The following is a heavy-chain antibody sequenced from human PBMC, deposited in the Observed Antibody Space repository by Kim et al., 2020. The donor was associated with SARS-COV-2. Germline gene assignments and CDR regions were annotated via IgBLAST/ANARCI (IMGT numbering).Heavy chain of an antibody. CDR3: ARGLQPLDY. J-gene: IGHJ4*02. D-gene: IGHD1-1*01. CDR2: T. V-gene: IGHV4-34*13. Sequence: TNSHPSLKRRVTISVDTSKIQFSLKLSSVAAADTAVYYCARGLQPLDYWGQGTLVTVSS.